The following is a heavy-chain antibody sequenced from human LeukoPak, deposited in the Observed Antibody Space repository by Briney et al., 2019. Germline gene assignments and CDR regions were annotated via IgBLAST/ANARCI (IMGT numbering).Heavy chain of an antibody. CDR1: GYTFTSYY. J-gene: IGHJ4*02. CDR3: ARGGYYGVGDY. Sequence: VASVTVSCKASGYTFTSYYMHWVRQAPGQGLEWMGIINPSGGSTSYAQKFQGRVTMTRDTSTSTVYMEPSSLRYEDTAVYYCARGGYYGVGDYWGQGTLVTVSS. V-gene: IGHV1-46*01. D-gene: IGHD3-22*01. CDR2: INPSGGST.